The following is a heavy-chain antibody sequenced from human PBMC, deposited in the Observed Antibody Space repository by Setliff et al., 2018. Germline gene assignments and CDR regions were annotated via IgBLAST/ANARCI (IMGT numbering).Heavy chain of an antibody. V-gene: IGHV4-61*10. CDR3: ARGGKILEWLYAHDY. J-gene: IGHJ4*02. CDR2: IYYSGST. Sequence: SETLSLTCTVSGGSISSGSYYWSWIRQPAGKGLEWTGHIYYSGSTYYNPSLKSRVTISVDTSKNQFSLKLSSVTAADTAVYYCARGGKILEWLYAHDYWGQGTLVTVS. CDR1: GGSISSGSYY. D-gene: IGHD3-3*01.